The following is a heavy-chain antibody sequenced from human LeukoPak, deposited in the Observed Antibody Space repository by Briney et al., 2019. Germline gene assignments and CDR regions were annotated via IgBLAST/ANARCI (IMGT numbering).Heavy chain of an antibody. Sequence: GGSLRLSCAASGFTFSSYAMSWVRQAPGKGLEWVSAISGSGGSTYYADSVKGRFTISRDNAKNSLYLQMNSLRAEDTALYYCAKGRANYYYYGMDVWGQGTTVTVSS. V-gene: IGHV3-23*01. CDR2: ISGSGGST. J-gene: IGHJ6*02. CDR3: AKGRANYYYYGMDV. CDR1: GFTFSSYA.